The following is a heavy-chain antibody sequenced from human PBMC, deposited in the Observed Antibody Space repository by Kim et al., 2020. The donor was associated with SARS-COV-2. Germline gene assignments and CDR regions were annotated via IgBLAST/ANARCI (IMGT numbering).Heavy chain of an antibody. V-gene: IGHV3-11*05. CDR2: IRASSSYI. J-gene: IGHJ6*02. CDR1: GFSVSDYY. Sequence: GGSLRLSCAASGFSVSDYYMSWIRQAPGKGLEWISYIRASSSYIKYADSVKGRFTISRDNAKNSLYLQMNSLGAEDTAVYYCARDFLSTYYDYYYGMDLWGQGTAVTVSS. CDR3: ARDFLSTYYDYYYGMDL.